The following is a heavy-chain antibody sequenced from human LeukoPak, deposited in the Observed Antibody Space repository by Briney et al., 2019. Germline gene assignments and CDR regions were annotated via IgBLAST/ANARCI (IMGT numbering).Heavy chain of an antibody. J-gene: IGHJ4*02. Sequence: SAISGSGGSTYYADSVKGRFTISRDNSKNTLYLQMNSLRAEDTAVYYCAKEVSEMGLVDYWGQGTLVTVSS. CDR3: AKEVSEMGLVDY. V-gene: IGHV3-23*01. D-gene: IGHD5-24*01. CDR2: ISGSGGST.